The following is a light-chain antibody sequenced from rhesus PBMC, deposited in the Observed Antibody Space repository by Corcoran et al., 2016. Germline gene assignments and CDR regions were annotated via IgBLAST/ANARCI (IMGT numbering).Light chain of an antibody. CDR2: YAS. CDR3: QKYNDWPLT. Sequence: ETVMMQSPATLSLSPGERATLSCRASQSVGSTLAWYQQKPGQAPRLLIYYASSRATGIPDRFSGSGSGTEFTLTISSLEPEDVGVYYCQKYNDWPLTFGGGTKVEIK. V-gene: IGKV3-42*02. CDR1: QSVGST. J-gene: IGKJ4*01.